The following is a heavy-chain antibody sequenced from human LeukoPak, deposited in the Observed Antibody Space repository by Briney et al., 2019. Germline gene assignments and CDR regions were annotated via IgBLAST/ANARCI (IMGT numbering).Heavy chain of an antibody. V-gene: IGHV4-34*01. D-gene: IGHD3-22*01. CDR3: AGGRQEISMILVVMTGVSYYLDV. Sequence: SETLSLTCAVYGGSFSGYYWTWIRQSPGKGLEWIGEINPSGSTYYNPSLKSRLTISRDTSKNQFSLRLSSVTAADTAVYYCAGGRQEISMILVVMTGVSYYLDVWGIGTTVTVS. CDR1: GGSFSGYY. CDR2: INPSGST. J-gene: IGHJ6*03.